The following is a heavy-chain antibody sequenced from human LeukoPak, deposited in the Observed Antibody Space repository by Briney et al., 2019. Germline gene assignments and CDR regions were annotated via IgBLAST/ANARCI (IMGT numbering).Heavy chain of an antibody. CDR2: IYNGGST. Sequence: SETLSLTCTVSGASISRDYWTWIRQPPGKGLEWIGYIYNGGSTTYSPSLNSRVTISLDTSNNQVSLRLSSVTAADTAVYYCARDRLNWNPEWFDPWGQGTLVTVSS. D-gene: IGHD1-1*01. CDR3: ARDRLNWNPEWFDP. V-gene: IGHV4-59*01. CDR1: GASISRDY. J-gene: IGHJ5*02.